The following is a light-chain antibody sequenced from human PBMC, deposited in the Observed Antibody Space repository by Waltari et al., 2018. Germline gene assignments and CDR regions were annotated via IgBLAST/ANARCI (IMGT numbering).Light chain of an antibody. Sequence: EVVMTQSPATVSVSPGERVTLSCRASQSVSNNLAWYQQKPGRAPSVLIYAASTRATGIAARCSGSGSGTDFTLTITNLQSEDFAIYDCQQYKNWPTFGQGTKVEI. CDR2: AAS. J-gene: IGKJ1*01. V-gene: IGKV3-15*01. CDR3: QQYKNWPT. CDR1: QSVSNN.